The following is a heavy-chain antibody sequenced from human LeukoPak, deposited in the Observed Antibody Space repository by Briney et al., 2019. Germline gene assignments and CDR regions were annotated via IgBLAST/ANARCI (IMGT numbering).Heavy chain of an antibody. V-gene: IGHV4-4*02. J-gene: IGHJ4*02. D-gene: IGHD5-24*01. CDR2: ISLRGLT. CDR1: GGSISGTNW. Sequence: SETLSLTCGVSGGSISGTNWWSWVRQPPGQGLEWIGEISLRGLTNYNPSLRSRLTMSLDESKNQVSLNLTSVTAADTAVYYCAGRRDGYNEEIDYWGQGTLVTVSS. CDR3: AGRRDGYNEEIDY.